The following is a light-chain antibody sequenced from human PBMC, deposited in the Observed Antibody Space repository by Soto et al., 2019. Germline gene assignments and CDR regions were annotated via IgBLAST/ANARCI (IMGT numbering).Light chain of an antibody. CDR2: HAS. J-gene: IGKJ1*01. V-gene: IGKV1-5*01. CDR3: QQYNSYS. CDR1: QSVGRW. Sequence: IQLTQSPSTLSASVGDTVTITCRASQSVGRWLAWYQQKPGTAPKVLIYHASNLQSGVPSRFSGSGSGTEFTLTISSLQPDDFATYYCQQYNSYSFGQGTKVDIK.